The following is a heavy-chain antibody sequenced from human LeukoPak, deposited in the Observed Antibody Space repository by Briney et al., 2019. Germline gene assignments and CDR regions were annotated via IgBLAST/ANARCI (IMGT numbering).Heavy chain of an antibody. Sequence: SVKVSCKAAGFTVTSSSIQWIRQARGQRREWIGWIVGDTTDTYYPQSFQERVTIARDMSTSTAYLELSSLRSEDTAVYYCAAAPDTTMAFDCWGQGTLVTVSS. CDR2: IVGDTTDT. V-gene: IGHV1-58*02. J-gene: IGHJ4*02. CDR1: GFTVTSSS. CDR3: AAAPDTTMAFDC. D-gene: IGHD5-18*01.